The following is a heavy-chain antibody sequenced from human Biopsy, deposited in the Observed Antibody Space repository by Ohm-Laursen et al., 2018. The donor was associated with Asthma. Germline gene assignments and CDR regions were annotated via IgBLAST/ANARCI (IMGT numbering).Heavy chain of an antibody. CDR3: ARGDSSNWSHYYFDY. CDR1: GFAVSRDY. D-gene: IGHD3-22*01. Sequence: GSLRLSCAASGFAVSRDYMFWVRQAPGKGLEWVSLIYSGDNTYYADSVKGRFTISRDHSKLYLQMNNLRAEDTAVYHCARGDSSNWSHYYFDYWGQGTLVTVSS. CDR2: IYSGDNT. V-gene: IGHV3-53*01. J-gene: IGHJ4*02.